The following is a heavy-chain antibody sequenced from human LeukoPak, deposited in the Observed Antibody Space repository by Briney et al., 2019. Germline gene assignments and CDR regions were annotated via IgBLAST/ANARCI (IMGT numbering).Heavy chain of an antibody. Sequence: PGGSLKLSCAASGFTFSGSAIHWVRQAAGKGLEWVGRIRSKTNNYATSYAASVQGRFTLSRDDSTKTAYLQMNSLEIEDTAVYYCTRPRFGLDVWGQGTTVTVSS. CDR1: GFTFSGSA. CDR3: TRPRFGLDV. V-gene: IGHV3-73*01. CDR2: IRSKTNNYAT. J-gene: IGHJ6*02.